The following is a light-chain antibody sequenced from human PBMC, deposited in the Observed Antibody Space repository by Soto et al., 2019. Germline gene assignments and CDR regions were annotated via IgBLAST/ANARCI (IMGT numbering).Light chain of an antibody. V-gene: IGKV3-20*01. CDR1: QSFGSSY. Sequence: EIVLTQSPGTLSLSPGERATLSCRASQSFGSSYLAWYQQKPGQAPRLLIYDASSRATGIPDRFSGSGSGTDFALTISRLEPEDFEVYYCQQYDRSPRTLGHRTTVDIK. J-gene: IGKJ1*01. CDR3: QQYDRSPRT. CDR2: DAS.